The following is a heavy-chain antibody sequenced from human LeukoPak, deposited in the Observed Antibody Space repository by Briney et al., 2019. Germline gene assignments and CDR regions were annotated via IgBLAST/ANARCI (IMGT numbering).Heavy chain of an antibody. V-gene: IGHV4-39*01. D-gene: IGHD3-22*01. CDR1: GDSVSRSDSY. Sequence: PSETLSLTCTTFGDSVSRSDSYWDWIRQPPGKGLEWIGTIYYSGRTYYSPSLKSRVTLSVDMSNNQFSLTLSSVTAADTALYFCARRRYYDSSGYLEWGQGTLVTVSS. CDR2: IYYSGRT. J-gene: IGHJ1*01. CDR3: ARRRYYDSSGYLE.